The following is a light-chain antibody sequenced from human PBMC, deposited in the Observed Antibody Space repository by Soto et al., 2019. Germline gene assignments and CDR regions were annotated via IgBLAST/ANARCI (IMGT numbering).Light chain of an antibody. CDR3: SSYTSSSTLV. V-gene: IGLV2-14*01. CDR2: EVN. CDR1: SSDVGGYNY. J-gene: IGLJ2*01. Sequence: QSVLTQPASVSGSPGQSITISCTGTSSDVGGYNYVSWYQQHPGKVPKVMIYEVNNRPSGVSNRFSGSKSGNTASLTISGLQAEDEADYYCSSYTSSSTLVFGGGTKVTVL.